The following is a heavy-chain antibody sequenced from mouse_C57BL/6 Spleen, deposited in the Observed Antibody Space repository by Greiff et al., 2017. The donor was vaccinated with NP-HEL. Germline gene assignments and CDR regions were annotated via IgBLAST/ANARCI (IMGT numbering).Heavy chain of an antibody. Sequence: QVQLKQPGAELVMPGASVKLSCKASGYTFTSYWMHWVKQRPGQGLEWIGEIDPSDSYTNYNQKFKGKSTLTVDKSSSTAYMQLSSLTSEDSAVYYCARGGLYGSSLDYWGQGTTLTVSS. CDR3: ARGGLYGSSLDY. CDR1: GYTFTSYW. CDR2: IDPSDSYT. D-gene: IGHD1-1*01. J-gene: IGHJ2*01. V-gene: IGHV1-69*01.